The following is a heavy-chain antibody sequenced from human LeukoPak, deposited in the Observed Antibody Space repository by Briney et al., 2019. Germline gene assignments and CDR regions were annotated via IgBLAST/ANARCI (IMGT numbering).Heavy chain of an antibody. CDR3: AKLFVGGVTTPYFDY. Sequence: PGGSLTLSCAASGFTFSSYGMHWVRQAPGKGLEWVAVISYDGSNKYYADSVKGRFTISRDNSKNTLYLQMNSLRAEDTAVYYCAKLFVGGVTTPYFDYWGQGTLVTVSS. J-gene: IGHJ4*02. CDR1: GFTFSSYG. V-gene: IGHV3-30*18. CDR2: ISYDGSNK. D-gene: IGHD3-16*01.